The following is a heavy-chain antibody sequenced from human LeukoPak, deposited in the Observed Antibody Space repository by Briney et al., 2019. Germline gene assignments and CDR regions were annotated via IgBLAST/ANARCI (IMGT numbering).Heavy chain of an antibody. D-gene: IGHD6-19*01. Sequence: PSETLSLTCTVSGGSISSGGYYWSWIRQHPGKGLEWIGYIYYSGSTYYNPSLKSRVTISVDTSKNQFSLKLSSVTAADTAVYYCARSPLFDSSRSHVYYYYYGMDVWGQGTTVTVSS. CDR3: ARSPLFDSSRSHVYYYYYGMDV. V-gene: IGHV4-31*03. J-gene: IGHJ6*02. CDR1: GGSISSGGYY. CDR2: IYYSGST.